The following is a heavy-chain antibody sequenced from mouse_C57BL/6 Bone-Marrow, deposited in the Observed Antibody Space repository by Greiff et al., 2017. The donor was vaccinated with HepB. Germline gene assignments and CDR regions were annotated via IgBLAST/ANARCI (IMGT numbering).Heavy chain of an antibody. CDR3: ARSEHCLFDD. V-gene: IGHV1-54*01. CDR2: INPGSGGT. J-gene: IGHJ2*01. Sequence: VQLQQSGAELVRPGTSVKVSCKASGYAFTNYLIEWVKQRPGQGLEWIGVINPGSGGTNYNEKFKGKATQTADKSSSTAYMQLSSLTSEDSAVYFCARSEHCLFDDWGQGTTLTVSS. CDR1: GYAFTNYL.